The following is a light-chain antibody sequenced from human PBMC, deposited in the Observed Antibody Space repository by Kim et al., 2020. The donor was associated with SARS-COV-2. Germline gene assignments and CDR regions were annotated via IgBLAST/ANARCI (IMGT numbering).Light chain of an antibody. CDR2: QDS. Sequence: SYELTQPPSVSVSPGQTASITCPGDKLGDKYACWYQQKPGQSPVLVIYQDSKRPSGIPERFSGSNSGNTVTLTISGTQAMDEADYYCQAWDSSTAVFGGG. CDR1: KLGDKY. V-gene: IGLV3-1*01. J-gene: IGLJ2*01. CDR3: QAWDSSTAV.